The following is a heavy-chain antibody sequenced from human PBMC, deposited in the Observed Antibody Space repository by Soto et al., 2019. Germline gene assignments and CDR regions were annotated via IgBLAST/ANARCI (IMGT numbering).Heavy chain of an antibody. CDR3: TRHGVAGSSTAYYYYGMDV. J-gene: IGHJ6*02. CDR2: IRSKANSYAT. CDR1: GFVFSSYC. Sequence: PGGSLRLSCATSGFVFSSYCMHWVRQASGKGLEWVGRIRSKANSYATAYAASVKGRFTISRDDSKNTAYLQMNSLKTEDTAVYYCTRHGVAGSSTAYYYYGMDVWGQGTTVTVSS. V-gene: IGHV3-73*01. D-gene: IGHD6-6*01.